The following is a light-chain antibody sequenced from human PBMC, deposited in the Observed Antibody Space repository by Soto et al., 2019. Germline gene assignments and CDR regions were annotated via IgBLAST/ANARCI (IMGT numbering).Light chain of an antibody. CDR2: GAS. J-gene: IGKJ4*01. V-gene: IGKV3-15*01. CDR3: QQCDDWPLT. CDR1: QNVNSN. Sequence: EKVMTQSPATLSVSPGERATLSCRASQNVNSNLVWYQQKPGQAPRLLIYGASTRATGIQARFSGSTSGTEFTLTISSLQSEDFAVYYCQQCDDWPLTFGGGTKVDIK.